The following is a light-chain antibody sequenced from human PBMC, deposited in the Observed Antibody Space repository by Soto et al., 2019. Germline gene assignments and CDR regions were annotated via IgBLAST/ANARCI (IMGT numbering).Light chain of an antibody. V-gene: IGLV2-14*01. CDR2: DVS. CDR1: SSDGGGYNY. CDR3: SSYASSNTQV. Sequence: QSALTQPASVSGSPGQSITVSCLGTSSDGGGYNYVSWYQQHPGKAPKLLIHDVSDRPSGVSNRFSGSKSGNTAALTISGYQAEDEAYDYCSSYASSNTQVFGGGTKVTVL. J-gene: IGLJ3*02.